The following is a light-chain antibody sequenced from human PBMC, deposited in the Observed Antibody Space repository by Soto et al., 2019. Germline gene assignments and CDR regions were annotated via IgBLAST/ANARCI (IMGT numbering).Light chain of an antibody. V-gene: IGLV1-47*01. CDR2: RNI. CDR1: SSNIGSNY. J-gene: IGLJ2*01. CDR3: AAWDDSLSVVI. Sequence: QPVLTQPPSASETPGQRVTISCSGSSSNIGSNYVYWYHQLPGTAPKLLIYRNIQRPSGVPDRFSGSKSGTSASLAISGLRSEDEADYYCAAWDDSLSVVIFGGGTKLTVL.